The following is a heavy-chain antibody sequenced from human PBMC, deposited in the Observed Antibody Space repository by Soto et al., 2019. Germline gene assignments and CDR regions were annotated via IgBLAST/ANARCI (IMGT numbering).Heavy chain of an antibody. CDR3: ASSPFVAAHVAGLVDY. J-gene: IGHJ4*02. CDR2: IIPIFGTA. Sequence: QVQLVQSGAEVKKPGSSVKVSCKASGGTFSSYAISWVRQAPGQGLEWMGGIIPIFGTANYAQKFQGRVTITADEXTXXAYMEQSSRRSEDTAVYYCASSPFVAAHVAGLVDYWGQGTLVTVSS. V-gene: IGHV1-69*12. CDR1: GGTFSSYA. D-gene: IGHD6-6*01.